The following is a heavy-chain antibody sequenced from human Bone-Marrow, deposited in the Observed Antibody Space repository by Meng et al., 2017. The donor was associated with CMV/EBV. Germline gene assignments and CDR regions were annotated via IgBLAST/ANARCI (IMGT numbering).Heavy chain of an antibody. V-gene: IGHV1-2*02. J-gene: IGHJ4*02. D-gene: IGHD2/OR15-2a*01. Sequence: CKASGYTFTDHYMHWVRQAPGQGPEWMGWINPSSGGTRYAQNFQGRVTMTTDTSISTACMDLNRLTSDDTAVYYCARQILSSYYFDYWGQGTLVTVSS. CDR2: INPSSGGT. CDR3: ARQILSSYYFDY. CDR1: GYTFTDHY.